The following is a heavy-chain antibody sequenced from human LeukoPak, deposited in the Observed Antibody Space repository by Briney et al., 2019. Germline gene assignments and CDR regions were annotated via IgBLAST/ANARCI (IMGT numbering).Heavy chain of an antibody. D-gene: IGHD3-10*01. Sequence: SETLSLTCVVSGGSISSYYRTWIRQVAGKGLEWVGRIYASGDRNYNPFLKSRVTMSVDTSKNQFSLMLSSVTAADTAVYYCARGWAPRGEKSFFDQWGQGALVTVSS. CDR3: ARGWAPRGEKSFFDQ. CDR1: GGSISSYY. V-gene: IGHV4-4*07. CDR2: IYASGDR. J-gene: IGHJ4*02.